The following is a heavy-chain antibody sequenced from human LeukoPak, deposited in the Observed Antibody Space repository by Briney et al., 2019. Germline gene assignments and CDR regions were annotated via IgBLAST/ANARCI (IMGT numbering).Heavy chain of an antibody. V-gene: IGHV3-30*14. D-gene: IGHD3-10*01. Sequence: GRSLRLSCAASGFILSRYSMHWVRQAPGKGLEWAALISYDGSNEYYADSVKGRFTISRDNSKNTLYLQMSSLRAEDTAVYYCARGFYYGSGSYPDYFDYWGQGTLVTVSS. CDR3: ARGFYYGSGSYPDYFDY. CDR1: GFILSRYS. CDR2: ISYDGSNE. J-gene: IGHJ4*02.